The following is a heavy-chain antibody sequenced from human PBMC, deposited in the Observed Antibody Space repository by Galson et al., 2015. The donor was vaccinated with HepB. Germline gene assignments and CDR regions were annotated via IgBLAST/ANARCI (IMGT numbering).Heavy chain of an antibody. CDR3: ARDLRVDDKYYYYGMDV. CDR2: ISYDGSNK. Sequence: SLRLSCAASGFTFSSYAMHWVRQAPGKGLEWVAVISYDGSNKYYADSVKGRFTISRDNSKNTLYLQMNSLRAEDTAVYYCARDLRVDDKYYYYGMDVWGQGTTVTVSS. CDR1: GFTFSSYA. V-gene: IGHV3-30*04. J-gene: IGHJ6*02. D-gene: IGHD1-1*01.